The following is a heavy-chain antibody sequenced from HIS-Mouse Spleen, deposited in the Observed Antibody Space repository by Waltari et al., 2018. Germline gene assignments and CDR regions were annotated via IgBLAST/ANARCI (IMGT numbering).Heavy chain of an antibody. CDR1: GGSFSGYY. Sequence: QVQLQQWGAGLLKPSETLSLTCAVYGGSFSGYYWSWIRQPPGKGLEWIGEINHSGSTNNHPSLKRRVTISVDTSKNQFSRKLSSVTAADTAVYYCASLELTGFDYWGQGTLVTVSS. V-gene: IGHV4-34*01. J-gene: IGHJ4*02. CDR3: ASLELTGFDY. CDR2: INHSGST. D-gene: IGHD1-26*01.